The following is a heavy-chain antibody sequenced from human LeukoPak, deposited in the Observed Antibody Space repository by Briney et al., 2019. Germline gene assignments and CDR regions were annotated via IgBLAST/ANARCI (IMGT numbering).Heavy chain of an antibody. Sequence: GGSLRLSCAASGFTFSTYSMNWVRQAPGRGLEWVSYIISISSIIYYADSVKGRFTISRDNAKNSLYMQMNSLRAEDTAVYYCARDDVVVVPAARRNFDYWGQGTLVTVSS. V-gene: IGHV3-48*01. J-gene: IGHJ4*02. D-gene: IGHD2-2*01. CDR1: GFTFSTYS. CDR3: ARDDVVVVPAARRNFDY. CDR2: IISISSII.